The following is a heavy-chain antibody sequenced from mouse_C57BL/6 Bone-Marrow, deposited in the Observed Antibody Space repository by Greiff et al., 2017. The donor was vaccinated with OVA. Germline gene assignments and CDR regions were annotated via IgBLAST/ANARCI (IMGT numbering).Heavy chain of an antibody. CDR2: IYPRSGNT. V-gene: IGHV1-81*01. J-gene: IGHJ4*01. D-gene: IGHD2-5*01. Sequence: QVQLQQSGAELARPGASVKLSCKASGYTFTSYGISWVKQRTGQGLEWIGEIYPRSGNTYYNEKFKGKATLTADKSSSTAYMDLRSLTSEDSAVYFCAYYSNLYAMDYWGQGTSVTVSS. CDR1: GYTFTSYG. CDR3: AYYSNLYAMDY.